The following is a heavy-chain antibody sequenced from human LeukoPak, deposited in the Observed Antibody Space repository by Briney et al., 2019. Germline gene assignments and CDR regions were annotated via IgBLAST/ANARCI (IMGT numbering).Heavy chain of an antibody. CDR1: GFTFSSYG. Sequence: GGTLRLSCAASGFTFSSYGMSWVRQAPGKGLEWVSAMSGDGATTYYADSVKGRFTISRDNAKNTVFLQMSSLRAEDTALYYCARKSASGNYPLDYWGQGTLVTVSS. V-gene: IGHV3-23*01. CDR3: ARKSASGNYPLDY. J-gene: IGHJ4*02. CDR2: MSGDGATT. D-gene: IGHD3-10*01.